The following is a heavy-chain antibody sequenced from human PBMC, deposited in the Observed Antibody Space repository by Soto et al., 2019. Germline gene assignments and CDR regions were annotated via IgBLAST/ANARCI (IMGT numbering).Heavy chain of an antibody. CDR3: ARGFGITGTTENYYGMDV. J-gene: IGHJ6*02. CDR1: GYTFTSYA. Sequence: ASVKVSCKASGYTFTSYAMHWVRQAPGQRLEWMGWINAGNGNTNYAQKLQGRVTMTTDTSTSTAYMELRSLRSDDTAVYYCARGFGITGTTENYYGMDVWGQGTTVTVSS. CDR2: INAGNGNT. D-gene: IGHD1-7*01. V-gene: IGHV1-3*01.